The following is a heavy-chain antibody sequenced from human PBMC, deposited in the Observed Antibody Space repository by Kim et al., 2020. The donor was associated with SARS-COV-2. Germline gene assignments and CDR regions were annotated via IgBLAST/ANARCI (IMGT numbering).Heavy chain of an antibody. Sequence: GGSLRLSCAASGFTFSSYGMHWVRQAPGKGLEWVAVISYDGSNKYYADSVKGRFTISRDNSKNTLYLQMNSLRAEDTAVYYCAKDVGGYNWNDLADYFDYWGQGTLVTVSS. D-gene: IGHD1-20*01. V-gene: IGHV3-30*18. J-gene: IGHJ4*02. CDR3: AKDVGGYNWNDLADYFDY. CDR2: ISYDGSNK. CDR1: GFTFSSYG.